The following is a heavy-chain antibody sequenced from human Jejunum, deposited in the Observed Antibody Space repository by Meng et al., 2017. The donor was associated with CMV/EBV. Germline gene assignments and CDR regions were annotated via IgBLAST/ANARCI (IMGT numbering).Heavy chain of an antibody. D-gene: IGHD1-26*01. CDR1: GGSFSAHY. J-gene: IGHJ4*02. V-gene: IGHV4-34*01. Sequence: GGSFSAHYWSWIRQPPEKGLEWIGEINHGGSTNYNPSLKSRVTISVDTSKNQFSLKLTSVTAADTAVYYCAGGDRGGRSGSYPFDNWGQGNLVTVSS. CDR2: INHGGST. CDR3: AGGDRGGRSGSYPFDN.